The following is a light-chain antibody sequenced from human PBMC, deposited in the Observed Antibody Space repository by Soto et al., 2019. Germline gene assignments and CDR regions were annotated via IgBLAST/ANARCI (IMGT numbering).Light chain of an antibody. CDR2: EVS. CDR3: SSYAGSNNHV. CDR1: SSDIGGYNF. V-gene: IGLV2-8*01. J-gene: IGLJ1*01. Sequence: QSALTQPPSASGSPGQSVTISCTGTSSDIGGYNFISWYQHHPGKAPELMIYEVSKRPSGVPDRFSGSKSDNTASLTVSGLQAEDEADYYCSSYAGSNNHVFGTGTKLTVL.